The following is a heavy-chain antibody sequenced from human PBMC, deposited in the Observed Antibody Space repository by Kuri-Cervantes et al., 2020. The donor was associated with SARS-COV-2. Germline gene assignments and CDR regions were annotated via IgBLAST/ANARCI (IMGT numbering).Heavy chain of an antibody. CDR1: GGTFSSYA. Sequence: SVKVSCKASGGTFSSYAISWVRQAPGQGLEWMGGIIPIFGTANYAQKFRGRVAITADESTSTAYMELSSLRSEDTAVYYCARGIVVPATTRWNWFDPWGQGTLVTVSS. V-gene: IGHV1-69*13. J-gene: IGHJ5*02. CDR2: IIPIFGTA. CDR3: ARGIVVPATTRWNWFDP. D-gene: IGHD2-2*01.